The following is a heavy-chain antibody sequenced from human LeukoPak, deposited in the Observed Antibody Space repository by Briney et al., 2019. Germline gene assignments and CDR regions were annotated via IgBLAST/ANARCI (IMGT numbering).Heavy chain of an antibody. CDR1: GFTFDDYA. D-gene: IGHD3-9*01. J-gene: IGHJ3*02. CDR3: AKDISSGYYDILTGYFGAFDI. V-gene: IGHV3-9*03. Sequence: PGGSLRLSCAASGFTFDDYAMHWVRQAPGKGLEWVSGISWNSGSIGYADSVKGRFTISRDNAKNSLYLQMNSLRAEDMALYYCAKDISSGYYDILTGYFGAFDIWGQGTMVTVSS. CDR2: ISWNSGSI.